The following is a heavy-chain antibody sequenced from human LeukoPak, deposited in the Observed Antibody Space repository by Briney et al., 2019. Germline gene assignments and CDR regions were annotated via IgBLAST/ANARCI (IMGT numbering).Heavy chain of an antibody. J-gene: IGHJ3*02. CDR2: IYPGDSDT. CDR1: GYSFTSYW. CDR3: ASGYYYDSSGPDAFDI. D-gene: IGHD3-22*01. Sequence: PGESLKISCKGSGYSFTSYWIGWVRQMPGKGLEWMGIIYPGDSDTRYSPSFQGQVTISADKSISTAYLQWSSLKASDTAMYYCASGYYYDSSGPDAFDIWGQGTMVAVSS. V-gene: IGHV5-51*01.